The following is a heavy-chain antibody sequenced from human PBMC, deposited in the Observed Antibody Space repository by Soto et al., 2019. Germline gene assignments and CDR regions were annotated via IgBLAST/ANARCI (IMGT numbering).Heavy chain of an antibody. Sequence: GGSLRLSCASSVFTFSSYAMSWVRHSPGKGLEWVSAISGSGGSTYYADSVKGRFTISRDNSKNTLYLQMNSLRAEDTAVYYCAKGRMYDFWSGYYPNTDYFEYWGQGTLFNVSS. J-gene: IGHJ4*02. CDR2: ISGSGGST. CDR3: AKGRMYDFWSGYYPNTDYFEY. CDR1: VFTFSSYA. D-gene: IGHD3-3*01. V-gene: IGHV3-23*01.